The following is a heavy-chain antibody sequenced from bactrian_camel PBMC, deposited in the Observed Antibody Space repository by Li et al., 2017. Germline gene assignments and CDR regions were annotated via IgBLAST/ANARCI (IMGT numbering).Heavy chain of an antibody. CDR2: INSGGTNT. CDR1: GFTFSDYA. J-gene: IGHJ4*01. V-gene: IGHV3S31*01. CDR3: AQQSSPTPVGDYEYKY. D-gene: IGHD6*01. Sequence: VQLVESGGGLVQPGGSLRLSCAASGFTFSDYAMTWVRQAPGKGLEWVASINSGGTNTYYRDSLKGRFTISRDNAKNTLSLQLNSLKTEDTAMYYCAQQSSPTPVGDYEYKYWGQGTQVTVS.